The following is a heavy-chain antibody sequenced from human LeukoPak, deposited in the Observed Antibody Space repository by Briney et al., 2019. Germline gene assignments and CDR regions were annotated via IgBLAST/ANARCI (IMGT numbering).Heavy chain of an antibody. D-gene: IGHD1-1*01. V-gene: IGHV3-20*01. CDR1: GFTFDEYG. CDR2: INWNGGST. Sequence: GGSLGLYCAASGFTFDEYGMSWVRQAPGKGLEWVSGINWNGGSTGYADSVKGRFTISRDNAKNSLYLQMNSLRAVDTALYHCARDMGNDPEGNFDYWGQGTLLTVSS. CDR3: ARDMGNDPEGNFDY. J-gene: IGHJ4*02.